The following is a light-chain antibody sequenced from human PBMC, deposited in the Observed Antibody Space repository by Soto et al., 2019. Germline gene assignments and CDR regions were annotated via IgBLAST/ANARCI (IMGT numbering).Light chain of an antibody. Sequence: QSFLTQPASVSGSPGQSITISCTGTSSDVGSYNLVSWYQQHPGKAPKLMIYEDSKRPSGVSNRFSGSKSGNTASLTISGLQAEDEADYYCCSYAGRWVFGGGTKVTVL. CDR2: EDS. V-gene: IGLV2-23*01. CDR1: SSDVGSYNL. J-gene: IGLJ2*01. CDR3: CSYAGRWV.